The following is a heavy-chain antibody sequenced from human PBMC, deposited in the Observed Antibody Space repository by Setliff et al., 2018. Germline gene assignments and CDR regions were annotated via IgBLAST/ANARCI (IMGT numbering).Heavy chain of an antibody. CDR3: ARDLKRSGYYDSSGYYY. V-gene: IGHV1-69*10. D-gene: IGHD3-22*01. Sequence: VSCKASGGTFSSYAISWVRQAPGQGLEWMGGIIPILGIANYAQKFQGRVTITADKSTSTAYMELSSLRSEDTAVYYCARDLKRSGYYDSSGYYYWGQGTLVTVSS. CDR1: GGTFSSYA. J-gene: IGHJ4*02. CDR2: IIPILGIA.